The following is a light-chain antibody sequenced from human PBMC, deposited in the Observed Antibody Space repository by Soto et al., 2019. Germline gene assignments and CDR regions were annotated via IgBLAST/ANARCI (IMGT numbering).Light chain of an antibody. CDR2: GAS. J-gene: IGKJ1*01. V-gene: IGKV3-20*01. CDR1: QSVSSSY. Sequence: EIVMTQSPATLSVSPGERATLSCRASQSVSSSYLAWYQQKPGQAPRLLIQGASSRATGIPDRFSGSGSGTDFSLTISRLEPEDFAVYYCQQYGSSPRTFGQGTKVDIK. CDR3: QQYGSSPRT.